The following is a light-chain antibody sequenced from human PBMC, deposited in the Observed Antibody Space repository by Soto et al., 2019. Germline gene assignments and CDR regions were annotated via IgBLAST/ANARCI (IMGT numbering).Light chain of an antibody. V-gene: IGKV3-20*01. CDR2: GAS. Sequence: EIVLTQSPGTLSLSPGERATLSCRASPSVSSSYLAWYQQKPGQAPRLLIYGASSRATGIPDRFSGSVSGTDFTLTISRLAPEDFAVYYCQQYGSSPPLYTFGQGTKLEIK. CDR1: PSVSSSY. CDR3: QQYGSSPPLYT. J-gene: IGKJ2*01.